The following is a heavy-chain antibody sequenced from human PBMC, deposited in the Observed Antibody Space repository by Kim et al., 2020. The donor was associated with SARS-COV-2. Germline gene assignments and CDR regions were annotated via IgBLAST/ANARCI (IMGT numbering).Heavy chain of an antibody. CDR2: INPNSGGT. Sequence: ASVKVSCKASGYTFTGYYMHWVRQAPGQGLEWMGWINPNSGGTNYAQKFQGRVTMTRDTSISTAYMELSRLRSDDTAVYYCARDLGGISITIFGVVYYYYGMDVWGQGTTVTVSS. V-gene: IGHV1-2*02. J-gene: IGHJ6*02. CDR3: ARDLGGISITIFGVVYYYYGMDV. CDR1: GYTFTGYY. D-gene: IGHD3-3*01.